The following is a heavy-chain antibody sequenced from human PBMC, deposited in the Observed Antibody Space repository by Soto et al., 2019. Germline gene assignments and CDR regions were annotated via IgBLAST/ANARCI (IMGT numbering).Heavy chain of an antibody. D-gene: IGHD3-10*01. V-gene: IGHV4-59*01. CDR1: GGSITNYY. Sequence: QVQLQESGPGLVKPSETLSLTCTVSGGSITNYYWCWIRQPPGKGLEWIGYIYSSGSTNYNPSLMSRVTIAADTSKNQVSLKLTSVPAADTAVYYCARDHPPFYGIDYFDSWGQGTLVTVSS. CDR2: IYSSGST. CDR3: ARDHPPFYGIDYFDS. J-gene: IGHJ4*02.